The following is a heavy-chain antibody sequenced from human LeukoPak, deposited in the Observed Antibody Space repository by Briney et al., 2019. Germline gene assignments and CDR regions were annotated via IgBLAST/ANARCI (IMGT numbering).Heavy chain of an antibody. CDR2: MNPNSGNT. V-gene: IGHV1-8*03. J-gene: IGHJ6*03. Sequence: ASVKVSCKASGYTFTSYDINWVRQATGQGLEWMGWMNPNSGNTGYAQKFQVRVTITRNTSISTAYMELSSLRSEDTAVYYCAREFHGWIQLWPLADYYYYMDVWGKGTTVTVSS. CDR1: GYTFTSYD. CDR3: AREFHGWIQLWPLADYYYYMDV. D-gene: IGHD5-18*01.